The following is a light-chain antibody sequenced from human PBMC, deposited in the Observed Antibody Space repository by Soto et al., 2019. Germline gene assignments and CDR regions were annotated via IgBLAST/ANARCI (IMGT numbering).Light chain of an antibody. Sequence: EIVLTQSPGTVSLSPGERATLSCRASQSVSNYLAWYQQKPGQAPRLLIYDASTRATGVPARFSGSGSGTDFTLTISSLQSEDFAVYYCQQYNNWPPITFGQGTRLEIK. CDR3: QQYNNWPPIT. CDR1: QSVSNY. V-gene: IGKV3-15*01. J-gene: IGKJ5*01. CDR2: DAS.